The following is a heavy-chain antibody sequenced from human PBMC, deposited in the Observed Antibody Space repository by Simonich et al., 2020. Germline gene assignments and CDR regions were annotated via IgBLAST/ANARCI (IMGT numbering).Heavy chain of an antibody. CDR2: SRGSGGST. V-gene: IGHV3-23*01. CDR1: GFTFSSYA. Sequence: GGVLVQPGGSLRLSCAASGFTFSSYAMRWVRQATGKGREWVSASRGSGGSTYYADSVKGRFTISRDNSKNTRYLTMNSLRAEDTAVDYCAKDRGERITMIVVVIDAFDIWGQGTMVTVSS. J-gene: IGHJ3*02. D-gene: IGHD3-22*01. CDR3: AKDRGERITMIVVVIDAFDI.